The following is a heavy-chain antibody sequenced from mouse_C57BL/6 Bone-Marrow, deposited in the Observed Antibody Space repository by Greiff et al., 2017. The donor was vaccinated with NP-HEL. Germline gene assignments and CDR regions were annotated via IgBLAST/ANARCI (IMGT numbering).Heavy chain of an antibody. V-gene: IGHV1-52*01. J-gene: IGHJ4*01. Sequence: VQLQQPGAELVRPGSSVKLSCKASGYTFTSYWMHWVKQRPIQGLEWIGNIDPSDSETHYNQQFKDKATLTVDKSSSTAYMQLSSLTSEDSAVYYCARSLYYSNYFYAMDYWGQGTSVTVSS. CDR1: GYTFTSYW. D-gene: IGHD2-5*01. CDR2: IDPSDSET. CDR3: ARSLYYSNYFYAMDY.